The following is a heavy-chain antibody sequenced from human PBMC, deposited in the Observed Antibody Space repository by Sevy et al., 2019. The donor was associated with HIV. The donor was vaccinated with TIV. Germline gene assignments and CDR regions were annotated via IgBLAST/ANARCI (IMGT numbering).Heavy chain of an antibody. CDR3: AKRDYSDFDSPPIFDF. J-gene: IGHJ4*02. D-gene: IGHD4-17*01. CDR1: GFTFTSYT. CDR2: ISVSGGRT. Sequence: GGSLRLSCAASGFTFTSYTMSWVRQAPGKGLEWFSDISVSGGRTYYSDSVKGRFTISRDNSKNTLSLQMSSLRAEDTAVYYCAKRDYSDFDSPPIFDFWGRGTLVTVSS. V-gene: IGHV3-23*01.